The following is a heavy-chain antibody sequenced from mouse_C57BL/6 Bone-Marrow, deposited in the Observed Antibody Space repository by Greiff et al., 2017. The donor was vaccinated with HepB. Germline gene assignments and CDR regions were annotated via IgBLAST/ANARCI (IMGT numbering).Heavy chain of an antibody. CDR3: TAGLRAWFAY. Sequence: EVMLVESGGGLVQPGGSMKLSCVASGFTFSNYWMNWVRQSPEKGLEWVAQIRLKSDNYATHYAESVKGRFTISRDDSKSSVYLQMNNLRAEDTGIYYCTAGLRAWFAYWGQGTLVTVSA. J-gene: IGHJ3*01. D-gene: IGHD2-4*01. CDR1: GFTFSNYW. CDR2: IRLKSDNYAT. V-gene: IGHV6-3*01.